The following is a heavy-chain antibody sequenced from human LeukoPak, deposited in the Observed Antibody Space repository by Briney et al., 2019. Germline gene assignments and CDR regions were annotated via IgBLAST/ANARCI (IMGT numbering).Heavy chain of an antibody. Sequence: SETLSLTCTVSGGSISSSSYYWGWIRQPPGKGLEWIGSIYYSGSTYYNPSLKSRVTISVDTSKNQFSLKLSSVTAADTAVYYCARGSISGYCSSTSCPTGDDYWGQGTLVTVSS. V-gene: IGHV4-39*01. CDR2: IYYSGST. D-gene: IGHD2-2*01. CDR3: ARGSISGYCSSTSCPTGDDY. J-gene: IGHJ4*02. CDR1: GGSISSSSYY.